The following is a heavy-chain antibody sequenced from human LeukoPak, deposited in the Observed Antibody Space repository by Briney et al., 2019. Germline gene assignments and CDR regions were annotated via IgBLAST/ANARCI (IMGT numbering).Heavy chain of an antibody. V-gene: IGHV1-46*01. CDR3: VRYSFAGIAVD. J-gene: IGHJ4*02. Sequence: ASVKVSCKESGYTFTSYYMHCVRQAPGQRLEWMGIINPSGGSTSYAQKFQGRVTMTRDMSTSTVYMELSSLRSEDTAVYYCVRYSFAGIAVDWGQGTLVTVSS. CDR1: GYTFTSYY. CDR2: INPSGGST. D-gene: IGHD6-19*01.